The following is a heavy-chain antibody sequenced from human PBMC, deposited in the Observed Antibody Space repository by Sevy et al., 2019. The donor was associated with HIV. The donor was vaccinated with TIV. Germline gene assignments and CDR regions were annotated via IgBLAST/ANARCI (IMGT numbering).Heavy chain of an antibody. CDR1: GFTFSSYS. Sequence: GGSLRLSCAASGFTFSSYSMNWVRQAPGKGLEWVSYISSSSSTIYYADSVKGRFTISRDNAKNSLYLQMNSLRYEDTAVYYCASDSSGWGWDYYYGMDVWGQGTTVTVSS. V-gene: IGHV3-48*02. J-gene: IGHJ6*02. D-gene: IGHD6-19*01. CDR3: ASDSSGWGWDYYYGMDV. CDR2: ISSSSSTI.